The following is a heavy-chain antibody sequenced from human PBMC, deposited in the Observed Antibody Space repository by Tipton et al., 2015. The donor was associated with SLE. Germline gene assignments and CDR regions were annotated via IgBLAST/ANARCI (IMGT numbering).Heavy chain of an antibody. CDR2: ISAYNGNT. CDR3: TGALTMVPSDAFDI. CDR1: GYTFNSYG. J-gene: IGHJ3*02. V-gene: IGHV1-18*01. D-gene: IGHD4/OR15-4a*01. Sequence: QLVQSGAEVKKPGASVKVSCKASGYTFNSYGISWVRQAPGQGLEWMGWISAYNGNTNYAQNLQGRVTMTTDTSTSTAYMELRSLRSDDTAVYYCTGALTMVPSDAFDIWGQGTMVTVSS.